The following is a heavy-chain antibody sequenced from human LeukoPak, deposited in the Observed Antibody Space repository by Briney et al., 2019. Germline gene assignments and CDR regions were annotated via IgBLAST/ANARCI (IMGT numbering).Heavy chain of an antibody. Sequence: PSETLSLSCTVSGGSIGSHYWSWIRQPPGKGLEYIGYIHDSGSTNYNPFLRGRVTISVDTPKNQFSLKLSSVTAADTAVYYCARQFLYCSSTSCYDYWGQGTLVTVSS. CDR1: GGSIGSHY. J-gene: IGHJ4*02. D-gene: IGHD2-2*01. CDR3: ARQFLYCSSTSCYDY. V-gene: IGHV4-59*08. CDR2: IHDSGST.